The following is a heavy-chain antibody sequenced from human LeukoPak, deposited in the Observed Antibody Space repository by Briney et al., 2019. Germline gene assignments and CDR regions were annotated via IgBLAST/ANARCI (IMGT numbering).Heavy chain of an antibody. CDR3: ASIWSGSRTIFGVVTYGMDV. V-gene: IGHV1-69*04. Sequence: ASVKVSCKASGGTFSSYAISWVRQAPGQGLEWMGRIIPIHGIANYAQEFQGRVTITADKSTSTAYMELSSLRSEDTAVYYCASIWSGSRTIFGVVTYGMDVWGQGTTVTVSS. CDR1: GGTFSSYA. J-gene: IGHJ6*02. D-gene: IGHD3-3*01. CDR2: IIPIHGIA.